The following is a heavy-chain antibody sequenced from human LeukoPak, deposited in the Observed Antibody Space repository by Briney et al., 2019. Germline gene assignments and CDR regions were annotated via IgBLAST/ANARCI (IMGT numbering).Heavy chain of an antibody. CDR2: ISFAGGRT. CDR3: VISASDDSDQYFEL. Sequence: GGSLRLSCVGSGFSVDNYAVNWVRQAPGKGLEWVSSISFAGGRTYYTDSVKGRLTISRDNSKNTLYLQMNSLRAEDTAIYYCVISASDDSDQYFELWGRGTLVTVSS. V-gene: IGHV3-23*01. D-gene: IGHD2-15*01. J-gene: IGHJ2*01. CDR1: GFSVDNYA.